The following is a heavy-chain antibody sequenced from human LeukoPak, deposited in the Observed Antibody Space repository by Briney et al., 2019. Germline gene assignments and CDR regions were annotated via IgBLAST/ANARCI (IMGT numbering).Heavy chain of an antibody. Sequence: SETLSLTCAVYGGSFSGYYWSWIRQPPGKGLEWIGEINHSGSTNYNPSLKSRVTISVDTSKNQFSLKLSPVTAADTAVYYCASRIVDYYDSSGPYGDYWGQGTLVTVSS. CDR3: ASRIVDYYDSSGPYGDY. D-gene: IGHD3-22*01. CDR2: INHSGST. CDR1: GGSFSGYY. V-gene: IGHV4-34*01. J-gene: IGHJ4*02.